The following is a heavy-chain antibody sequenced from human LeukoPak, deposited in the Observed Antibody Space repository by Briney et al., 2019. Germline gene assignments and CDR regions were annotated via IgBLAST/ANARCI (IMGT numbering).Heavy chain of an antibody. Sequence: SETLSLTCAVYGGSFSGYYWSWIRQPPGKGLEWVGEINHSGSTNYNPSLKSRVTISVDTYKNQFSLNLSSVPAADTAVYSYTRPPYRSGTLIYWGQGTMVTVSS. CDR2: INHSGST. CDR3: TRPPYRSGTLIY. CDR1: GGSFSGYY. V-gene: IGHV4-34*01. J-gene: IGHJ4*02. D-gene: IGHD6-19*01.